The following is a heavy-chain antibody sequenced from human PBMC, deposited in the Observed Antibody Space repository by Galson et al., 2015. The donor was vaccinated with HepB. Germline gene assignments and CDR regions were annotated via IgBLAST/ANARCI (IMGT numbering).Heavy chain of an antibody. V-gene: IGHV3-20*04. D-gene: IGHD3-10*01. CDR3: ARDTPTMVRGMDWFDP. CDR2: INWNGGST. Sequence: SLRLSCAASGFTFDDYGMSWVRQAPGKGLEWVSGINWNGGSTGYADSVKGRFTISRDNAKNSLYLQMNSLRAEDTALYYCARDTPTMVRGMDWFDPWGQGTLVTVSS. CDR1: GFTFDDYG. J-gene: IGHJ5*02.